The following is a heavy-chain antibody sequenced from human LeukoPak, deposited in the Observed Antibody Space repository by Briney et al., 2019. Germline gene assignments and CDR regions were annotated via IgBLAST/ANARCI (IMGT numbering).Heavy chain of an antibody. J-gene: IGHJ6*02. CDR1: GVSVSSNY. Sequence: GGSLRLSCAASGVSVSSNYMSWVRQAPGKGLEWVSVIYSGGSTYYADSVKGRFTISRDNSKNTLYLQMNSLRAEDTAVYYCARDLTYYYYYGMDVWGQGTTVTVSS. CDR3: ARDLTYYYYYGMDV. CDR2: IYSGGST. V-gene: IGHV3-66*01.